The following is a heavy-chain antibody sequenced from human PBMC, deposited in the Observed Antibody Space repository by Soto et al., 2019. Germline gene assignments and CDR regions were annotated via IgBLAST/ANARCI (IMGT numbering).Heavy chain of an antibody. CDR1: GGSFSGYY. D-gene: IGHD3-16*01. Sequence: QVQLQQWGAGLLKPSETLSLTCAVYGGSFSGYYWSWIRQPPGKGLEWIGEINHSGSTNYNPSLKSRVTISVDTSKNPFSLKLSSVTAADTAVYYCARGGFGHRFDPWGQGTLVTVSS. J-gene: IGHJ5*02. CDR3: ARGGFGHRFDP. V-gene: IGHV4-34*01. CDR2: INHSGST.